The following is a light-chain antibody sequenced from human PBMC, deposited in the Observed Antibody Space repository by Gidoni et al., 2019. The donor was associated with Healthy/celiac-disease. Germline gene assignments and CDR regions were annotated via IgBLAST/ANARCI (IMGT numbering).Light chain of an antibody. CDR3: QQYGSSPPWT. J-gene: IGKJ1*01. V-gene: IGKV3-20*01. CDR2: GAS. Sequence: EIVLTQSPGTLSLSPGERATLSCRASQSVSSSYLAWYQQIPGQTPWLLIYGASSRATGFPDRFSGSGAGTDFTLTLSRLEPEDFAVYYCQQYGSSPPWTFGQGTKVEIK. CDR1: QSVSSSY.